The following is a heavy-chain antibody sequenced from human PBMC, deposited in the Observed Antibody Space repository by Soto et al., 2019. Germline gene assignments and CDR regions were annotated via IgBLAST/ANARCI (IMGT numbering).Heavy chain of an antibody. CDR2: IPNTENKK. Sequence: QVHLEESGGGVVQPGTSLRLSCVASGFTFSSYGTHWVRQAPGKGLEWVAVIPNTENKKYYADSVKGRFTISRDNSQNTLFLQMDSLMSEDTAMYYCARTAGGRVRGALDIWGQGTMVTVS. CDR3: ARTAGGRVRGALDI. V-gene: IGHV3-30-3*01. D-gene: IGHD6-13*01. CDR1: GFTFSSYG. J-gene: IGHJ3*02.